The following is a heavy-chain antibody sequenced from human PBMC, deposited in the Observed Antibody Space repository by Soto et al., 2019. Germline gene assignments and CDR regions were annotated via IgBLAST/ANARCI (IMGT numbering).Heavy chain of an antibody. J-gene: IGHJ4*02. D-gene: IGHD3-3*01. V-gene: IGHV3-23*01. CDR2: ISGSGGST. CDR3: AKDRYYDFSGSDY. CDR1: GFTFSSYA. Sequence: HPGGSLRLSCAASGFTFSSYAMSWVRQAPGKGLEWVSAISGSGGSTYYADSVKGRFTISRDNSKNTLYLQMNSLRAEDTAVYYCAKDRYYDFSGSDYWGQGTLVTVSS.